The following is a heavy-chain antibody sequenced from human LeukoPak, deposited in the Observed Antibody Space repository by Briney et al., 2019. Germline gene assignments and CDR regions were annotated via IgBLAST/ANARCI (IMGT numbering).Heavy chain of an antibody. CDR1: GVSFSGYY. CDR2: INHSGST. D-gene: IGHD6-6*01. Sequence: SETLSLTCAVYGVSFSGYYWSWIRQPPGKGLEWIGEINHSGSTNYNPSLKSRVTISVDTSKNQFSLKLSSVTAADTAVYYCARGPGEEYMRGRLVTYSDDWGQGTLVTVSS. CDR3: ARGPGEEYMRGRLVTYSDD. J-gene: IGHJ4*02. V-gene: IGHV4-34*01.